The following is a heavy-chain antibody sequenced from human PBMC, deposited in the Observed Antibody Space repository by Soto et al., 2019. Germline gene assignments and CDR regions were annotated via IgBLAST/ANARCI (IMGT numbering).Heavy chain of an antibody. CDR2: ITADNGDT. V-gene: IGHV1-18*01. CDR1: GYAFSSYG. CDR3: ARRTLGSAIGIGDY. D-gene: IGHD7-27*01. Sequence: QIQLVQSGAEVKKPGASVEVSCRTSGYAFSSYGISWVRQAPGQGLEWMGWITADNGDTKYAQKLEGRVTMTIDTSTNTGYLVLRSLTSDDTALYYCARRTLGSAIGIGDYLGQGTLVTVSS. J-gene: IGHJ4*02.